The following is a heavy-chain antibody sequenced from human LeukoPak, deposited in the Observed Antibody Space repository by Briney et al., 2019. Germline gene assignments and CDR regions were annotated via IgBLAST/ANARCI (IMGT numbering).Heavy chain of an antibody. CDR1: GFTFSSYG. D-gene: IGHD5-18*01. CDR2: ISGGGGST. CDR3: AKTTLGYPIDY. Sequence: PGGSLRLSCAASGFTFSSYGMSWVRQAPGKGLEWVSAISGGGGSTYYADSVKGRFTISRDNSKNTLYLQMDSLRAEDTAVYYCAKTTLGYPIDYWGQGTLVTVSS. V-gene: IGHV3-23*01. J-gene: IGHJ4*02.